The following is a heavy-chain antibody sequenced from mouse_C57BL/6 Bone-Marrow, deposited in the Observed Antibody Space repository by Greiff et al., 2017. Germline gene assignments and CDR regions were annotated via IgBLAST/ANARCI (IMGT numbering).Heavy chain of an antibody. Sequence: EVKVVESGGGLVQPGGSLKLSCAASGFTFSDYYMYWVRQTPEKRLEWVAYISNGGGSTYYPDTVKGRFTISRDNAKNTLYLQMSRLQSEDTAMYYCARQRVTTAYAMDYWGQGTSVTVSS. CDR2: ISNGGGST. J-gene: IGHJ4*01. CDR3: ARQRVTTAYAMDY. D-gene: IGHD1-2*01. CDR1: GFTFSDYY. V-gene: IGHV5-12*01.